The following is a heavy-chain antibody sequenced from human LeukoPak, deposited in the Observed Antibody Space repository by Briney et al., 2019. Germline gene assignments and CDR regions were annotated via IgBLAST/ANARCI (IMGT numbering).Heavy chain of an antibody. Sequence: GESLKISCKASGYIFTNYWIGWVRQMPGKGLEWMGNIDPSDSYTNYSPSFQGHVTISADKSISTAYLQWSSLKASDTAMYYCARRDSSGWLFDYWGQGTLVTVSS. CDR2: IDPSDSYT. CDR1: GYIFTNYW. D-gene: IGHD3-22*01. V-gene: IGHV5-10-1*01. CDR3: ARRDSSGWLFDY. J-gene: IGHJ4*02.